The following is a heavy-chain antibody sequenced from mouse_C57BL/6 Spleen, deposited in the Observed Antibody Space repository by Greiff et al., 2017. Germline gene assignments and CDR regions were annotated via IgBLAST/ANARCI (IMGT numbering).Heavy chain of an antibody. Sequence: QVQLQQSGAELVKPGASVTMSCKASGYPFTSYWITWGKQRPGQGLEWIGDIYPGSGSTTYNEKFKSKATLTVDTSSSTAYMQLSSLTSEDSAVYYCARRGLWYLFAYWGQGTLVTVSA. CDR3: ARRGLWYLFAY. J-gene: IGHJ3*01. CDR1: GYPFTSYW. V-gene: IGHV1-55*01. CDR2: IYPGSGST. D-gene: IGHD2-1*01.